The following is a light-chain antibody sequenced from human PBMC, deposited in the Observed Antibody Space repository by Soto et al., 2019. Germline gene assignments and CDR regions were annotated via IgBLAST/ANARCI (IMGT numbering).Light chain of an antibody. Sequence: QSALTQPASVSGSPGQSITISCTGTSSDVGSYNLVSWYQQHPGKAPKLMIYEGSKRPSGVSNLFSGSKSGNTASLTISGLQAEDDADYYCCSYAGRSNVVFGGGTKLTVL. CDR2: EGS. CDR1: SSDVGSYNL. V-gene: IGLV2-23*01. J-gene: IGLJ2*01. CDR3: CSYAGRSNVV.